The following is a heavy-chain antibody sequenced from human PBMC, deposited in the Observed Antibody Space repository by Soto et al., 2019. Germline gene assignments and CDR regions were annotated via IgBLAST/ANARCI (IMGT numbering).Heavy chain of an antibody. V-gene: IGHV3-73*01. CDR2: IRSKANSYAT. CDR1: GFTFSGSA. J-gene: IGHJ6*03. D-gene: IGHD3-10*01. CDR3: TSDRARHYYYYYMDV. Sequence: EVQLVESGGGLVQPGGSLKLSCAASGFTFSGSAMHWVRQASGKGLEWVGRIRSKANSYATAYAASVKGRFTISRDDSKNTAYLQMNSLKTEDTAVYYCTSDRARHYYYYYMDVWGKGTTVTVSS.